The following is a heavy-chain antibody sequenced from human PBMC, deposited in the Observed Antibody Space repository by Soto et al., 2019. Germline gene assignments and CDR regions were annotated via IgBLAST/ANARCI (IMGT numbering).Heavy chain of an antibody. D-gene: IGHD2-2*01. V-gene: IGHV3-74*01. CDR3: KVGYCRTTSCYASPWFDP. Sequence: PGGSLRLSCAASGVTFNSYWVHWVRHAPGKGLVWVSRINSDGSSISYEDSVKGRFTISRDNAKNTLDLQMNSLRAEDTAVYYCKVGYCRTTSCYASPWFDPWGQGTLVTVSS. CDR2: INSDGSSI. CDR1: GVTFNSYW. J-gene: IGHJ5*02.